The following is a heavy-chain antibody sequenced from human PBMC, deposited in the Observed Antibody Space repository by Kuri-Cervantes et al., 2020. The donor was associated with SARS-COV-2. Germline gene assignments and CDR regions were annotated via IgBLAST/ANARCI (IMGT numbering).Heavy chain of an antibody. D-gene: IGHD3-9*01. J-gene: IGHJ4*02. CDR1: EFTFSSYE. Sequence: GGSLRLSCVASEFTFSSYEMNWVRQAPGKGLEWVSYISSSGSTIYYADSVKGRFTISRDNAKNSLYLQMNSLRAEDTAVYYCARDRARYYDILTGAFDYWGQGTLVTVSS. V-gene: IGHV3-48*03. CDR3: ARDRARYYDILTGAFDY. CDR2: ISSSGSTI.